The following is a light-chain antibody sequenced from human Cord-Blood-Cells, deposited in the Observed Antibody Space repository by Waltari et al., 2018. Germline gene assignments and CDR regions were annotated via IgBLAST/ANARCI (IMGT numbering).Light chain of an antibody. CDR2: DVS. CDR3: SSYTSSSTVV. J-gene: IGLJ2*01. Sequence: QSALTQPASVSGSPGQSITISCTGTSSDVGGYNYVSWYQQHPGKAPKLMICDVSNRPSGVSNRFSGSKSGNTASLTISGLQAEDEAGYYCSSYTSSSTVVFGGGTKLTVL. V-gene: IGLV2-14*01. CDR1: SSDVGGYNY.